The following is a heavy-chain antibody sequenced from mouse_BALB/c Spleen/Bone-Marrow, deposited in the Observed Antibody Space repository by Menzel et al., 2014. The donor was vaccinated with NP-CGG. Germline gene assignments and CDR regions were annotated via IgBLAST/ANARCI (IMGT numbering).Heavy chain of an antibody. D-gene: IGHD1-1*01. CDR2: ISNLAYSI. V-gene: IGHV5-15*02. J-gene: IGHJ2*01. CDR3: ARALAYGSSFDY. Sequence: EVHLVESGGGLVQPGGSRKLSRAASGFTFSDYGMAWVRQAPGKGPEWVAFISNLAYSIYYTDTVTGRFTISRENAKNTLYLEMSSLRSEDTAMYYCARALAYGSSFDYWGQGTTLTVSS. CDR1: GFTFSDYG.